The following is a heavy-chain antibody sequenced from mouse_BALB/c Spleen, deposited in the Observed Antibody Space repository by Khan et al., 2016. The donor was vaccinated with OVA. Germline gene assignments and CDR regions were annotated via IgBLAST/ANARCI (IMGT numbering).Heavy chain of an antibody. CDR2: IDPYNGGT. J-gene: IGHJ2*01. Sequence: VQLQQSGPELVKPGASVKVSCKASGYSFTDYNMFWVKQSHGKSLEWIGYIDPYNGGTSYNQKFKGKATLTVDKSSSTSFMHLSSLTSEDAAVFYCARTDYYGSSYYFDYWGQGTTLTVSS. D-gene: IGHD1-1*01. CDR1: GYSFTDYN. CDR3: ARTDYYGSSYYFDY. V-gene: IGHV1S135*01.